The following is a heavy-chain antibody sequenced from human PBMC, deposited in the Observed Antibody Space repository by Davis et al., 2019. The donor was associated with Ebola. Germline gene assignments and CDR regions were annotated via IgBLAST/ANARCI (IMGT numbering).Heavy chain of an antibody. V-gene: IGHV3-23*01. CDR3: AKTTTGLYFFDY. D-gene: IGHD2-8*02. CDR2: ISASGGST. Sequence: GESLKISCAASGFTFISYAMSWVRQAPGKGLEWVSAISASGGSTYSADSVKGRFTISRDNSKNTLYLQMNSLRAEDTAVYYCAKTTTGLYFFDYWGQGTLVTVSS. J-gene: IGHJ4*02. CDR1: GFTFISYA.